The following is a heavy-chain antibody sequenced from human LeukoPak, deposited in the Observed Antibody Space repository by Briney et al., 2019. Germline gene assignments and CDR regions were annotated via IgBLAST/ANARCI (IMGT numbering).Heavy chain of an antibody. CDR2: ISVTGGST. Sequence: PGGSLRLSCAASGFTFSSYAMSWVRQAPGKGLEWVSTISVTGGSTYYADSVKGRFTISRDNSKKTLYLQMNSLRAEDTAVYYCAKDPVVGAQTAEYFQHWGQGTLVTVSS. V-gene: IGHV3-23*01. CDR1: GFTFSSYA. CDR3: AKDPVVGAQTAEYFQH. D-gene: IGHD1-26*01. J-gene: IGHJ1*01.